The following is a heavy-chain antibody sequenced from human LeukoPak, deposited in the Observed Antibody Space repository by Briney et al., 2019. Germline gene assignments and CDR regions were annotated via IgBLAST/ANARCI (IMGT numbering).Heavy chain of an antibody. V-gene: IGHV3-74*01. CDR2: VNSDGSST. J-gene: IGHJ4*02. Sequence: PGGSLRLSCAASGFTFSSYWMHWVRQAPGKGLVWVSRVNSDGSSTSYADSVKGRFTISRDNARNTMYLQINSLRAEDTAVYYCARVYSYDTTGYYYWGQGTLVTVSS. D-gene: IGHD3-22*01. CDR3: ARVYSYDTTGYYY. CDR1: GFTFSSYW.